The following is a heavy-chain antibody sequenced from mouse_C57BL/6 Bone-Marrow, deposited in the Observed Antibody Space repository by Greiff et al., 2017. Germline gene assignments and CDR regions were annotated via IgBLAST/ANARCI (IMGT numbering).Heavy chain of an antibody. J-gene: IGHJ1*03. CDR2: IYPGDGDT. D-gene: IGHD1-1*01. CDR1: GYAFSSSW. V-gene: IGHV1-82*01. Sequence: QVQLQQSGPELVKPGASVKISCKASGYAFSSSWMNWVKQRPGKGLEWIGRIYPGDGDTNYNGKFKGKATLTADKSSSTAYMQLSSLTSEDSAVYFCARCITTVVARSYWYCDVWGTGTTVTVSS. CDR3: ARCITTVVARSYWYCDV.